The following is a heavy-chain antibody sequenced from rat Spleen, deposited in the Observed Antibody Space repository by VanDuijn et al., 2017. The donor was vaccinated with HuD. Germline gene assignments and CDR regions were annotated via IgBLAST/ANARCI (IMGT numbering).Heavy chain of an antibody. CDR3: ARTYTTDYGWYFDF. D-gene: IGHD1-6*01. CDR1: GYSITSTFR. Sequence: EVQLQESGPGLVKPSQSLSLTCSVTGYSITSTFRWNWIRKFPGNKLEWMGYISSAGSTNYNPPLKSQISITRDTSKNQFFLQLTSVTTEDTATYYCARTYTTDYGWYFDFWGPGVMVTVSS. CDR2: ISSAGST. J-gene: IGHJ1*01. V-gene: IGHV3-3*01.